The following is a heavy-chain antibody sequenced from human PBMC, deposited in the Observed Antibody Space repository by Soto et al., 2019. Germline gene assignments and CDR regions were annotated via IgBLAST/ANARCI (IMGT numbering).Heavy chain of an antibody. CDR3: ARGSLYCSSTSCSYGMDV. Sequence: AGGSLRLSCAASGFTFSDYGMHWVRQAPGEGLQWVAVIWFDGSNEHYADSVKGRFTISRDNSKNTLYLQMYSLRAGDTAVYYCARGSLYCSSTSCSYGMDVWGQGTTVTVSS. D-gene: IGHD2-15*01. CDR1: GFTFSDYG. J-gene: IGHJ6*02. CDR2: IWFDGSNE. V-gene: IGHV3-33*01.